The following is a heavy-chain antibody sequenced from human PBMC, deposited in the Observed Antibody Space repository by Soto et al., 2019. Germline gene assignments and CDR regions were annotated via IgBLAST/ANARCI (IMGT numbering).Heavy chain of an antibody. V-gene: IGHV2-5*02. CDR1: GFSLSTSGVG. Sequence: GSGPTLVNPTQTLTLTCTSSGFSLSTSGVGVGWIRQPPGKALEWLALIYWDDDKRYSPSLKSRLTITKDTSKNQVVLTMTNMDPVDTATYYCAHRRKDGYNSAPFDYWGQGTLVTVSS. CDR3: AHRRKDGYNSAPFDY. D-gene: IGHD5-12*01. J-gene: IGHJ4*02. CDR2: IYWDDDK.